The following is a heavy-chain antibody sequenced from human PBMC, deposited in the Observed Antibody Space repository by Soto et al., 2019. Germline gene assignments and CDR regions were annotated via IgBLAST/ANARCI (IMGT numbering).Heavy chain of an antibody. CDR1: GGSISSGGHY. D-gene: IGHD2-15*01. CDR2: IYYSGST. CDR3: ARVIFVYYMDV. J-gene: IGHJ6*03. V-gene: IGHV4-31*03. Sequence: LLQLRETLSLTCTVSGGSISSGGHYWSWIRQHPGKGLEWIGYIYYSGSTYYNPSLKSRVTISVDTSKNQFSLKLSSVTAADTAVYYCARVIFVYYMDVWGKGTTVTVSS.